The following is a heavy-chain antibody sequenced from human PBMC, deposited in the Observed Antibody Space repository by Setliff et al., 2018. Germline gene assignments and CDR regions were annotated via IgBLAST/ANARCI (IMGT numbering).Heavy chain of an antibody. CDR1: GGSFSGYY. CDR2: INHSGST. D-gene: IGHD5-12*01. J-gene: IGHJ4*02. CDR3: ARGYSGYDYLKPFDY. V-gene: IGHV4-34*01. Sequence: SETLSLTCAVYGGSFSGYYWSWLRQPPGKGLEWIGEINHSGSTNYNPSLKSRVTISVDTSKNQFSLKLSSVTAADTAVYYCARGYSGYDYLKPFDYWGQGTLVTVSS.